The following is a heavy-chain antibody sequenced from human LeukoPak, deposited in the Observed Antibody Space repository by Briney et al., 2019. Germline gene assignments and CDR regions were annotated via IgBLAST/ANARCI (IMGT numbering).Heavy chain of an antibody. CDR3: ANGYSVQYSGSYAN. J-gene: IGHJ4*02. CDR1: GFTFSSYA. CDR2: ISGSGGST. V-gene: IGHV3-23*01. Sequence: PGGSLRLSCAASGFTFSSYAMSWVRQAPGKGLEWVSAISGSGGSTYYADSVKGRFTISRDNSKNTLYLQMNSLRAEDTAVYYCANGYSVQYSGSYANWGQGTLVTVSS. D-gene: IGHD1-26*01.